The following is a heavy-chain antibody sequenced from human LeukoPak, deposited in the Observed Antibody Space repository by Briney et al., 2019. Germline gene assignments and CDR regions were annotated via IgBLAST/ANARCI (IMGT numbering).Heavy chain of an antibody. D-gene: IGHD6-19*01. V-gene: IGHV3-23*01. CDR1: GFTFTSYA. CDR2: ISASGSGT. CDR3: AKGRDTSGRQNFDF. J-gene: IGHJ4*02. Sequence: GGSLRLPCEASGFTFTSYAMHWVRQAPGKGLEWVSSISASGSGTFYTDSMNGRFTISRDNAKKTFFLQMKNLRLGDTALYYCAKGRDTSGRQNFDFWGQGTLVTVSS.